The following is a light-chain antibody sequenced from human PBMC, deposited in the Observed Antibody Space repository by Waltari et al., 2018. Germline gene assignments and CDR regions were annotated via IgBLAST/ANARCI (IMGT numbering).Light chain of an antibody. Sequence: ETVMTQSPATLSVSPGERATLSCRASQSVSSNLAWYQQKPGQAPRLLIYGASTTATGIPARFSGSGSGREFTLTIGSLQSEDCAVYYCQQYNNWPPRVTFGQGTKVEI. CDR3: QQYNNWPPRVT. CDR1: QSVSSN. V-gene: IGKV3-15*01. J-gene: IGKJ2*01. CDR2: GAS.